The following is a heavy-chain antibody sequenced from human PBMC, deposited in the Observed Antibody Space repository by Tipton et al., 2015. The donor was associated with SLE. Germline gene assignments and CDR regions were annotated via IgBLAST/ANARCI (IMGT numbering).Heavy chain of an antibody. CDR1: GFTFSSYA. Sequence: SLRLSCVVSGFTFSSYAMNWVRQAPGKGLEWVSSISLSSSNKYYADSVKGRFTISRDNSKNTLYLQMNSLRAEDTAVYYCARELTPYYGMDVWGQGTTVTVSS. V-gene: IGHV3-21*01. CDR2: ISLSSSNK. CDR3: ARELTPYYGMDV. J-gene: IGHJ6*02.